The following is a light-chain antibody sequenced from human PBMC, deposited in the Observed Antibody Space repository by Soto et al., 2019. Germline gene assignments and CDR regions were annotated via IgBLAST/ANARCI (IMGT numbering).Light chain of an antibody. Sequence: QSALTQPASVSGSPGQSITISCTGTNSDVGSYIYVSWYQHHPGKVPKLLIYEVTNRPSGVSSRFSGSKSGNTASLTISGLQAEDEADYYCSSYSSDSTLVVFGGGTKLTVL. V-gene: IGLV2-14*01. CDR3: SSYSSDSTLVV. CDR2: EVT. CDR1: NSDVGSYIY. J-gene: IGLJ2*01.